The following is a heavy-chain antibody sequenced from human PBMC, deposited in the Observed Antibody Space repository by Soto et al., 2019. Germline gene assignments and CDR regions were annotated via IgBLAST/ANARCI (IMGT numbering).Heavy chain of an antibody. CDR1: GGSISSSSYY. D-gene: IGHD3-16*01. Sequence: SETLSLTCTVSGGSISSSSYYWGWIRQPPGKGLEWIGSIYYSGSTYYNPSLKSRVTISVDTSKNQFSLKLSSVTAADTAVYYCARTLRGDTDAFDIWGQGTMVTVSS. J-gene: IGHJ3*02. V-gene: IGHV4-39*01. CDR3: ARTLRGDTDAFDI. CDR2: IYYSGST.